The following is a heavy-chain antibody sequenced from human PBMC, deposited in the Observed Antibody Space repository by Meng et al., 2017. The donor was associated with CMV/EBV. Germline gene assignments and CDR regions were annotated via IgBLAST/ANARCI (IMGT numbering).Heavy chain of an antibody. J-gene: IGHJ4*02. CDR3: AKDRLRMGWSGSDTEIDY. CDR1: GFTFSSYA. V-gene: IGHV3-23*03. D-gene: IGHD5-12*01. CDR2: IYSGGSST. Sequence: LSLTCAASGFTFSSYAMSWVRPAPGKGLEWVSVIYSGGSSTYYADSVKGRFTISRDNSKNTLYLQMNSLRAEDTAVYYCAKDRLRMGWSGSDTEIDYWGQGTLVTVSS.